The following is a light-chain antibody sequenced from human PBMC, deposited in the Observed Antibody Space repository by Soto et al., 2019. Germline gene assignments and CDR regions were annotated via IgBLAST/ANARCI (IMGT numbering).Light chain of an antibody. J-gene: IGLJ3*02. V-gene: IGLV1-44*01. CDR3: AAWDDGPNGLGV. CDR1: SSNIGSNT. CDR2: TNN. Sequence: QSVLTQPPSASGTPGQSVTISCSGSSSNIGSNTVNWYQQLPGTAPKLVIYTNNQRPSGVSDQFSGSKSGTSASLAISGLQYEDQAHYYCAAWDDGPNGLGVFGGGTKLTVL.